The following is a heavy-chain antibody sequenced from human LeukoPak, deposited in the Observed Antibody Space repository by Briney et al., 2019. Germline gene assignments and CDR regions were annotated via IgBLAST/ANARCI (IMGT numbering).Heavy chain of an antibody. CDR2: ISYDGSNK. Sequence: PGGSLRLSCAVSGFTFSTYSLHWVRQAPGKGLEWVAVISYDGSNKYYADSVKGRFTISRDNSKNTLFLQMNSLRPEDTAVYYCARVAGSIDYWGQGTLVTVSS. CDR1: GFTFSTYS. CDR3: ARVAGSIDY. V-gene: IGHV3-30*04. D-gene: IGHD6-19*01. J-gene: IGHJ4*02.